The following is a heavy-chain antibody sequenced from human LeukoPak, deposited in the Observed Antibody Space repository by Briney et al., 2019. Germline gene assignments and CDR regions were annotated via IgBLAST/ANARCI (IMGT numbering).Heavy chain of an antibody. Sequence: GESLRLSCAASGFTFSSYAMSWVRQPPGKWVEWLSAISGSGGSTYYADSVKGRFTISRDNSKNTLYLQMNSLSAEDTAVYYCAKENCGGDCYVDYWGQGTLVTVSS. J-gene: IGHJ4*02. CDR1: GFTFSSYA. D-gene: IGHD2-21*02. CDR2: ISGSGGST. CDR3: AKENCGGDCYVDY. V-gene: IGHV3-23*01.